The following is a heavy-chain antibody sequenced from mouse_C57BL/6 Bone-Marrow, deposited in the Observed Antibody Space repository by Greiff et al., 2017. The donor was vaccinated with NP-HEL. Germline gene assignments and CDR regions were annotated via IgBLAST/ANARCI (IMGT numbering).Heavy chain of an antibody. Sequence: VQRVESGGGLVKPGGSLKLSCAASGFTFSSYAMSWVRQTPEKRLEWVATISDGGSYTYYPDNVKGRFTISRDNAKNNLYLQMSHLKSEDTAMYYCARDSYYYGSSPDYWGQGTSVTVSS. CDR2: ISDGGSYT. D-gene: IGHD1-1*01. V-gene: IGHV5-4*01. CDR3: ARDSYYYGSSPDY. J-gene: IGHJ4*01. CDR1: GFTFSSYA.